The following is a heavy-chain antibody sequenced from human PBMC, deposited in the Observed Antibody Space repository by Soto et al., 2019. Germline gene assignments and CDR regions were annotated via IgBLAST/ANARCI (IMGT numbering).Heavy chain of an antibody. Sequence: SETLSLTCTVSGGSISSYYWSWIRQPPGKGLEWIGYIYYSGSTNYNPSLKSRVTISVDTSKNQFSLKLSSVTAADTAVYYCARHADYGDYVGAFDIWGQGTKVTVSS. CDR2: IYYSGST. CDR1: GGSISSYY. V-gene: IGHV4-59*08. D-gene: IGHD4-17*01. J-gene: IGHJ3*02. CDR3: ARHADYGDYVGAFDI.